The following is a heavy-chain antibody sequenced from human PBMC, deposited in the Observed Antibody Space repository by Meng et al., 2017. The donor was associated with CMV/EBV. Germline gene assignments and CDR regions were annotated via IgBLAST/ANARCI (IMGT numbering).Heavy chain of an antibody. CDR1: GFTFSSYS. Sequence: GESLKISCAASGFTFSSYSMNWVRQAPGKGLEWVSYISSSSSTIYYADSVKGRFTISRDNAKNSLYLQMNSLRAEDTAVYYCARDHCSSTSCYLLYYYYGMDAWGQGTTVTVSS. CDR3: ARDHCSSTSCYLLYYYYGMDA. D-gene: IGHD2-2*01. V-gene: IGHV3-48*04. CDR2: ISSSSSTI. J-gene: IGHJ6*02.